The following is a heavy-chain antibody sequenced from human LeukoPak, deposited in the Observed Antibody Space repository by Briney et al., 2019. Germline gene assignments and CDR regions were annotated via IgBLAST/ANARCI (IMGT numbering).Heavy chain of an antibody. Sequence: SETLSLTCTVSGASISSGTYYWGWIRQPPGKGLEWIGNIYYSGSTYYNPSLKSRVTISVDTSKNQFSLKLTSVTAADTAVYYCARYSHAGWFGESPYNDAFDIWGQGTMVTVSS. CDR2: IYYSGST. CDR1: GASISSGTYY. CDR3: ARYSHAGWFGESPYNDAFDI. V-gene: IGHV4-39*01. D-gene: IGHD3-10*01. J-gene: IGHJ3*02.